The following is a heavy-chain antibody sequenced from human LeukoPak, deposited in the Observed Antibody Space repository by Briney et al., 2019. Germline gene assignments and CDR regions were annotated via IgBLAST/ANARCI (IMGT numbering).Heavy chain of an antibody. CDR1: GFTFGDYY. V-gene: IGHV3-11*01. CDR3: ARGSSGWYVWYYFDY. D-gene: IGHD6-19*01. Sequence: GGSLRLSCAASGFTFGDYYMSWIRQAPGKGLEWVSYISSSGSTIYYADSVKGRFTISRDNAKNSLYLQMNSLRAEDTAVYYCARGSSGWYVWYYFDYWGQGTLVTVSS. J-gene: IGHJ4*02. CDR2: ISSSGSTI.